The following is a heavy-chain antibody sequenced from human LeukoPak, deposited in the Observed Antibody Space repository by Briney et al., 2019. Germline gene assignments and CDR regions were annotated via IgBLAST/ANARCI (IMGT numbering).Heavy chain of an antibody. V-gene: IGHV4-59*01. Sequence: SETLSLTCTVSGGSISSYYWNWIRQPPGKGLEWIGYIHYTLGTNYNPSLKGRVTISVDTSQSQVSLKLRSVTTADAAVYYCATTGKTWGPFDDWGQGTLVTVSA. CDR1: GGSISSYY. D-gene: IGHD7-27*01. CDR3: ATTGKTWGPFDD. CDR2: IHYTLGT. J-gene: IGHJ4*02.